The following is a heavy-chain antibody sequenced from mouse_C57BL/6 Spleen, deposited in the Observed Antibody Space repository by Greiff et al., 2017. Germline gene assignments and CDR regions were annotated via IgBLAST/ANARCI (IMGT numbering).Heavy chain of an antibody. V-gene: IGHV1-7*01. CDR2: INPSSGYT. CDR1: GYTFTSYW. Sequence: QVQLQQSGAELAKPGASVKLSCKASGYTFTSYWMHWVKQRPGQGLEWIGYINPSSGYTKYNQKFKDKATLTADKSSSTAYMQLSSLTYEDAAVYYCARVEGIYYGYGYAMDYWGQGTSVTVSS. J-gene: IGHJ4*01. D-gene: IGHD2-2*01. CDR3: ARVEGIYYGYGYAMDY.